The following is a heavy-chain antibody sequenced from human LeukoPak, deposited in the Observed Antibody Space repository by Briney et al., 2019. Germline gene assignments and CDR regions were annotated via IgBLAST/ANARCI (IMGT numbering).Heavy chain of an antibody. CDR1: GFDLNDYT. Sequence: GGSLRLSCAASGFDLNDYTMHWVRQAPGKGLEWVALLNWEGETTYYADSVRGRFIISRDISRDSLYLQMDSLRSEDTAFYYCTRDSEPRREAAAGLDHWGQGTRVTVSS. V-gene: IGHV3-43*01. D-gene: IGHD6-13*01. J-gene: IGHJ4*02. CDR3: TRDSEPRREAAAGLDH. CDR2: LNWEGETT.